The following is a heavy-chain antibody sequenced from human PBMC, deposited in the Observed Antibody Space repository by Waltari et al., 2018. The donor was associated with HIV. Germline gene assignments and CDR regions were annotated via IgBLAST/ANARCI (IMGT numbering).Heavy chain of an antibody. CDR1: GFSSSDSY. Sequence: VQLVESGGGVVKPGGSLTLACAACGFSSSDSYMTWSRQSPGKGLEWVSYISNSGTNKYYADSVKGRFTVSRDNAKNSLYLQMNSLRAEDTAVYYCARDRGYTYGPPDFWGQGTLVTVSS. CDR3: ARDRGYTYGPPDF. CDR2: ISNSGTNK. V-gene: IGHV3-11*04. D-gene: IGHD5-18*01. J-gene: IGHJ4*02.